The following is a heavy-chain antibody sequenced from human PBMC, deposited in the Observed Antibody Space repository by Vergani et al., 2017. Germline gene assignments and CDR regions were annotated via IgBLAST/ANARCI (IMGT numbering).Heavy chain of an antibody. CDR1: GGSISSYH. Sequence: QVQLQESGPGLVKPSEILSLTCTVSGGSISSYHWSWIRQPPGKGLEWIGYIYYSGSTNYNPSLKSRVTISVDPSKNQFSLKLSSVTAADTAVYYCARRGSYSGRGFDPWGQGTLVTVSS. CDR2: IYYSGST. D-gene: IGHD1-26*01. J-gene: IGHJ5*02. CDR3: ARRGSYSGRGFDP. V-gene: IGHV4-59*01.